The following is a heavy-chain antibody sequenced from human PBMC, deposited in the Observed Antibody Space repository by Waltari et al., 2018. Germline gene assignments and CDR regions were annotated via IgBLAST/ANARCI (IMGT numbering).Heavy chain of an antibody. Sequence: QVQLVQSGAEVKKPGASVKVPCKASGYTFTSYGISWVRQAPGQGLGGMGWGRAYNGTTTYAQKLQGRVTMTPDTSTSTAYMELRSLRSDDTAVYYCARDPTISIAAFGRNWFDPWGQGTLVTVSS. J-gene: IGHJ5*02. V-gene: IGHV1-18*01. CDR3: ARDPTISIAAFGRNWFDP. D-gene: IGHD6-6*01. CDR1: GYTFTSYG. CDR2: GRAYNGTT.